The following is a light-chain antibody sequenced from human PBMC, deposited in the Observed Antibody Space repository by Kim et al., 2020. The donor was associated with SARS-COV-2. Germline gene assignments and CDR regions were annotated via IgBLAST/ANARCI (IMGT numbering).Light chain of an antibody. CDR3: QQYNNWPRS. Sequence: EIVMTQSPATLSVPPGERVTLSCRASQSVGGTLAWYQQKPGQAPRLLIYGASTRAAGIPVRFGGSGSGTEFNLTISSLQSEDFAVYYCQQYNNWPRSFGQGTKLEI. V-gene: IGKV3-15*01. CDR2: GAS. CDR1: QSVGGT. J-gene: IGKJ2*01.